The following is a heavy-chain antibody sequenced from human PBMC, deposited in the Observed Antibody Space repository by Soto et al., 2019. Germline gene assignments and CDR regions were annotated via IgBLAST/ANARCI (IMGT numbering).Heavy chain of an antibody. CDR3: AKDWGSSGWYNWFDA. V-gene: IGHV3-30*18. Sequence: QVQLVESGGGVVQSGRSLRLSCAASGFTFSTSGMHWIRQAPGKGLEWVAMISHDGGATYYVDSVKGRFTISRDTDKNTLHLQMDSLRPEDTATYYCAKDWGSSGWYNWFDAWGQGTVVTVSS. CDR2: ISHDGGAT. J-gene: IGHJ5*02. CDR1: GFTFSTSG. D-gene: IGHD6-13*01.